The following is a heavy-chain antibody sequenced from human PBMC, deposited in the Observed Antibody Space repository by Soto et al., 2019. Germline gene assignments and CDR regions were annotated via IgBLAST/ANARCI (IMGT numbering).Heavy chain of an antibody. Sequence: EVQLLESGGDLVQPGGSLRLSCAASGLTFSNYAMSWDRQAPGKGLEWVSGISGSGDNTFYADSVRGRFTIFRDNSKNTLFLQMSNLRAEDTALYYCASRNYFDNRGFYMYYFDFWGQGTLVTVSS. D-gene: IGHD3-22*01. CDR3: ASRNYFDNRGFYMYYFDF. V-gene: IGHV3-23*01. CDR1: GLTFSNYA. J-gene: IGHJ4*02. CDR2: ISGSGDNT.